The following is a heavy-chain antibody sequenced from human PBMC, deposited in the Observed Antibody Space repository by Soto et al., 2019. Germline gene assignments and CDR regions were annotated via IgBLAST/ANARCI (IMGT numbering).Heavy chain of an antibody. CDR1: GFTFSSYG. CDR3: ARDSYGVDY. J-gene: IGHJ4*02. Sequence: QVQLVESGGGVVQPGRSLRLSCAASGFTFSSYGMNWVRQAPGKGLEWVAVIWYDGSNKYYADSVKGRFTISRDNSKNTLYLQMNSLRAEDTDVYYCARDSYGVDYWGQGTLVTVSS. D-gene: IGHD1-26*01. V-gene: IGHV3-33*01. CDR2: IWYDGSNK.